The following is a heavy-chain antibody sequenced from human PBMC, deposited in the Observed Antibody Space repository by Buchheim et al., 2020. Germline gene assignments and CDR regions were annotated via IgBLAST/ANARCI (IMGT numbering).Heavy chain of an antibody. CDR2: ISRSGDTT. CDR3: AKEEVPNDY. J-gene: IGHJ4*02. CDR1: GFTFSNSA. V-gene: IGHV3-23*01. Sequence: EAQLLESGGGLVQPGGSLRLSCAVSGFTFSNSAMTWVRQAPGKGLEWVSAISRSGDTTYYADSVMGRFTISRETSKNKLYLQMNSLRVDDTAVYYCAKEEVPNDYWGLGTL.